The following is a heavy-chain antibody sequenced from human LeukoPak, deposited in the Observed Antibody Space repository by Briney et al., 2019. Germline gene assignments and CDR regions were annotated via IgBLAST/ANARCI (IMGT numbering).Heavy chain of an antibody. Sequence: SETLSLTCTVSGGSISSSTYYWGWIRQPPGKGLEWIGSIYYSGSTYYNPSLKSRVTISVDTSRTQFSLNLSSVTAAVTAVYYCARIQYCTNGVCYNDFDYWGQGTLVTVSS. CDR3: ARIQYCTNGVCYNDFDY. D-gene: IGHD2-8*01. CDR2: IYYSGST. V-gene: IGHV4-39*01. CDR1: GGSISSSTYY. J-gene: IGHJ4*02.